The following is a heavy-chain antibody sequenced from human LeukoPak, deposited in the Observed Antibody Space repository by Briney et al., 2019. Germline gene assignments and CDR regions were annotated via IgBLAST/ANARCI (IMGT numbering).Heavy chain of an antibody. CDR3: ARDFGDFRTDY. D-gene: IGHD4-17*01. Sequence: SETLSLTCTVSGGSIRSTVHYWAWIRQSPGKGLEWIGSSDYSGGTTYNPSLKSRVTVSVDTSKNQFSLKLTSVTAADTAVYHCARDFGDFRTDYWGQGTLVTVSS. CDR1: GGSIRSTVHY. CDR2: SDYSGGT. J-gene: IGHJ4*02. V-gene: IGHV4-39*01.